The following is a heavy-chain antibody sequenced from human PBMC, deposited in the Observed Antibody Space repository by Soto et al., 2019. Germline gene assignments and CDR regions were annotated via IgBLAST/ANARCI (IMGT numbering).Heavy chain of an antibody. J-gene: IGHJ4*02. CDR2: IIPIIGTP. Sequence: QVQLVQSGAEVKKPGSSVKVSCKASGGTFRNHVFNWVRQAPGQGLEWMGGIIPIIGTPNYAQKFQGRVTINADASTNTVYLEVSSLRSQATAVYYCARDLEFRDGNISHLDYWGQGTLVTVSS. V-gene: IGHV1-69*01. CDR3: ARDLEFRDGNISHLDY. D-gene: IGHD3-10*01. CDR1: GGTFRNHV.